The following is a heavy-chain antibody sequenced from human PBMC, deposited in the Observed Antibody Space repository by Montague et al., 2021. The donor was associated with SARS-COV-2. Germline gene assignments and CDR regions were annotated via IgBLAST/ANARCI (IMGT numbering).Heavy chain of an antibody. CDR3: ARIAMAATFDS. D-gene: IGHD6-19*01. Sequence: SETLSLTCTVSGSSISPYYWNWIRQPPGKGLEWIGYNYYTGGTKYNPSLKSRVSMSVDTSKNQFSLRLTSVGAADTAVYYCARIAMAATFDSWGQGALVTVSS. CDR1: GSSISPYY. CDR2: NYYTGGT. V-gene: IGHV4-59*13. J-gene: IGHJ4*02.